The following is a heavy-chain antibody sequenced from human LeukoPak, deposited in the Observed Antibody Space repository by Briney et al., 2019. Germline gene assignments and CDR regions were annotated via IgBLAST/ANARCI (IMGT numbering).Heavy chain of an antibody. CDR2: IYYSGST. D-gene: IGHD1-26*01. CDR1: GGSISSYY. Sequence: SETLSLTCTVSGGSISSYYWSWIRQPPGKGLEWIGYIYYSGSTNYNPSLKSRATISVDTSKNQFSLKLSSVTAADTAVYYCARGKVGARGAFDIWGQGTMVTVSS. J-gene: IGHJ3*02. CDR3: ARGKVGARGAFDI. V-gene: IGHV4-59*01.